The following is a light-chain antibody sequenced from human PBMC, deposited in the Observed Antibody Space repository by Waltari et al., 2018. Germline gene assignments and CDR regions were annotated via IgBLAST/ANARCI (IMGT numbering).Light chain of an antibody. CDR2: GTS. CDR3: QQYDGSTVT. CDR1: QTISSIS. J-gene: IGKJ4*01. V-gene: IGKV3-20*01. Sequence: EIVLTQSPGTLSLSPGEGAALSCRASQTISSISLTWYQQKPGQAPRLLIYGTSSRATGIPDRFSGSGSGTDFTLTIRRPDPEDFAVYYCQQYDGSTVTFGGGTKVEVK.